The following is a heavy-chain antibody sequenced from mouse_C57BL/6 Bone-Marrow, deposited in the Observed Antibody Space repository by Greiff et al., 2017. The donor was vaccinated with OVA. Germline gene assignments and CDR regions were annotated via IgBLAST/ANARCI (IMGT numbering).Heavy chain of an antibody. J-gene: IGHJ2*01. V-gene: IGHV1-59*01. CDR1: GYTFTSYW. CDR3: ARGGPFDY. Sequence: QVQLQQSGAELVRPGTSVKLSCKASGYTFTSYWMHWVKQRPGQGLEWIGVIDPSDSYTNYNQKFKGKATLTVDTSSSTAYMQLSSLTSEDSAVYYCARGGPFDYWGQGTTLTVSS. CDR2: IDPSDSYT.